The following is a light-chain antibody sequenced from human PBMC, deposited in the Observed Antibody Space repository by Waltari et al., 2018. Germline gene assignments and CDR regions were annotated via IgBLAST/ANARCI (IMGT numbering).Light chain of an antibody. CDR3: AVWDDSLHGRWE. Sequence: QSVLTQPPSASGTPGQRVTISCSGSSSNLGSHVVNWYQQIPGTTPKLLIYRNDQRPSGVPDRFSGSKSGTSASLAISGLRSEDEADYYCAVWDDSLHGRWEFGGGTKLTVL. CDR1: SSNLGSHV. CDR2: RND. V-gene: IGLV1-44*01. J-gene: IGLJ3*02.